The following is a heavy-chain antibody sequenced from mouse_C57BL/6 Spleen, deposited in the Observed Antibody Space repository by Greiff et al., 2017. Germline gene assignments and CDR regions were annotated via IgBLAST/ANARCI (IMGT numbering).Heavy chain of an antibody. CDR2: ISGGGGNT. V-gene: IGHV5-9*01. J-gene: IGHJ4*01. CDR3: ARHDAMDY. CDR1: GFTFSSYT. Sequence: EVKLMESGGGLVKPGGSLKLSCAASGFTFSSYTMSWVRRTPEKRLEWVATISGGGGNTYYPDSVKGRFTISRDNAKNTLYLQMSSLRSEDTALYYCARHDAMDYWGQGTSVTVSS.